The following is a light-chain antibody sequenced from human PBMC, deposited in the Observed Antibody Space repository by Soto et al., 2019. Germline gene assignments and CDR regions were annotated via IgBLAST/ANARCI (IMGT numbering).Light chain of an antibody. J-gene: IGKJ1*01. V-gene: IGKV3-15*01. CDR1: QSVSSN. CDR3: QQSYNTTWT. CDR2: GAS. Sequence: EIVMTQSPATLSVSPGERATLSCRASQSVSSNLAWYQQKPGQAPRLLIYGASTRATGIPARFSGSGSGTEFTLTISSLQSEDFATYSCQQSYNTTWTFGQGTKVEIQ.